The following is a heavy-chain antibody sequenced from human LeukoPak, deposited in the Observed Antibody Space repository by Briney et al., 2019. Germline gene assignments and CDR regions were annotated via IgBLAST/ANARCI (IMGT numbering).Heavy chain of an antibody. V-gene: IGHV4-34*01. CDR2: INHSGST. Sequence: SETLSLTCAVYGGSFSGYYWSWIRQPPGKGREWSGEINHSGSTNYNPSLKSRVTISVDTSKNQFSLKLSSVTAADTAVYYCARGSHFWSGYRTYYFDYWGQGTLVTVSS. CDR3: ARGSHFWSGYRTYYFDY. D-gene: IGHD3-3*02. J-gene: IGHJ4*02. CDR1: GGSFSGYY.